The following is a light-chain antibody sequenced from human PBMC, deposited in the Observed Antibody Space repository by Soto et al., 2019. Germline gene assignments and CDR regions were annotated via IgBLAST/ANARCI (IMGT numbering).Light chain of an antibody. V-gene: IGKV1-5*03. Sequence: DIQMTQSPSTLSASVGDRVTITCRASQSISGSLAWYQQKPGKAPRLLIYEASNLKSAVPSRFSGSGSGTEYTLTISCLQPDDSASYYCQQYNGYWTFGQGTRVEIK. CDR1: QSISGS. CDR2: EAS. J-gene: IGKJ1*01. CDR3: QQYNGYWT.